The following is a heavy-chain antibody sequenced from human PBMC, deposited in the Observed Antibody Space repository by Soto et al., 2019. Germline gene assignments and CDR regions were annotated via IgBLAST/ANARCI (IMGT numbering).Heavy chain of an antibody. CDR3: ARHYSSGSRNWFDP. Sequence: SETLSLTCSVSGGSINSSSYFWGWVRQPPGKGLEWIGSIYYSGSTYYNPSLRSRVTISVDTSKNQFSLKLSSVTAAGTAVFYCARHYSSGSRNWFDPWGQGTLVTVSS. CDR1: GGSINSSSYF. V-gene: IGHV4-39*01. D-gene: IGHD6-19*01. J-gene: IGHJ5*02. CDR2: IYYSGST.